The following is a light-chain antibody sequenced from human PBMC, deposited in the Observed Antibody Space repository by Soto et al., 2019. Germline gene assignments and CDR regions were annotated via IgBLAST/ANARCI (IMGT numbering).Light chain of an antibody. CDR1: QSISSW. Sequence: DIQMTQSPSTLSASVGDRVTITCRASQSISSWLAWYQQKPGKAPKLLIYKASSLESGVPSRFSGSGSGTEFTLTVSCLQSEDFATYYCQQYYSYSGTFGQGTRLEI. V-gene: IGKV1-5*03. CDR3: QQYYSYSGT. J-gene: IGKJ5*01. CDR2: KAS.